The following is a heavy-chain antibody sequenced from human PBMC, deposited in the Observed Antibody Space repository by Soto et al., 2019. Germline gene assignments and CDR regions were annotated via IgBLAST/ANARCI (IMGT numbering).Heavy chain of an antibody. J-gene: IGHJ5*02. Sequence: PGGSLRLSCAASGFTFSSYGMHWVRQAPGKGLEWVAVIWYDGSNKYYADSVKGRFTISRDNSKNTLYLQMNSLRAEDTAVYYCARDRKAAGTLNWFDPWGQGTLVTVSS. CDR3: ARDRKAAGTLNWFDP. D-gene: IGHD6-13*01. V-gene: IGHV3-33*01. CDR2: IWYDGSNK. CDR1: GFTFSSYG.